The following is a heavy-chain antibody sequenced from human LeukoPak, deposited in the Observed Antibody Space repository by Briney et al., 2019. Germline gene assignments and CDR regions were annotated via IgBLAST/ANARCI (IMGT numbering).Heavy chain of an antibody. CDR3: AKDAERGFDYSNSLEY. CDR1: GFTFSSYW. Sequence: PGGSLRLSCAASGFTFSSYWMHWVRQAPGKGLEWVAVIWSDGTEKYYADSVKGRFTISRDNSKNTLYLEMNSLRGEGTAVYYCAKDAERGFDYSNSLEYWGLGTLVTVSS. J-gene: IGHJ4*02. V-gene: IGHV3-33*03. CDR2: IWSDGTEK. D-gene: IGHD4-11*01.